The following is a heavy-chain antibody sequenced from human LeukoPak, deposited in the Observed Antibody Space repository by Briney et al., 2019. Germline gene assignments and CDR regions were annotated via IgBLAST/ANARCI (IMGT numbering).Heavy chain of an antibody. CDR1: GITFSSYG. Sequence: PGGSLRLSCAASGITFSSYGMSWVRQAPGKGLEWVSSISSTGGTTYYADSVKGRFTISRDNSKNTLYLQMNSLRAEDTAVYYCASNTMMALDAFDIWGQGTMVTVSS. D-gene: IGHD3-22*01. CDR3: ASNTMMALDAFDI. J-gene: IGHJ3*02. CDR2: ISSTGGTT. V-gene: IGHV3-23*01.